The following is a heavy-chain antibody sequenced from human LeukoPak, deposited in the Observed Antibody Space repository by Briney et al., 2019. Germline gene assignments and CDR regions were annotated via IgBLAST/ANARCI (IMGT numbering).Heavy chain of an antibody. CDR2: IDPSDSFK. CDR3: ARHVGITVTAARRPLDY. J-gene: IGHJ4*02. D-gene: IGHD4-11*01. CDR1: GYPFTSFW. V-gene: IGHV5-10-1*01. Sequence: GESVKISCKISGYPFTSFWISWVRQVPGKGLEWLGRIDPSDSFKKSNPLFGGRVTISVDKSVNTAYLHLSSLEASDSASYYCARHVGITVTAARRPLDYWGQGSLVSVSS.